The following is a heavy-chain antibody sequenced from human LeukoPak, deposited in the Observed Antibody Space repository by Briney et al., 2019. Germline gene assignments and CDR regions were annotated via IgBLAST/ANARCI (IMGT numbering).Heavy chain of an antibody. CDR2: IIPIFGTA. Sequence: RASVKVSCKASGGTFSSYAISWVRQAPGQGLEWMGGIIPIFGTANYAQKFQGRVTITADESTSTAYMELSSLRSEDTAVYYCASSITMVRGVVNWFDPWGQGTLVTVSS. D-gene: IGHD3-10*01. V-gene: IGHV1-69*01. CDR1: GGTFSSYA. J-gene: IGHJ5*02. CDR3: ASSITMVRGVVNWFDP.